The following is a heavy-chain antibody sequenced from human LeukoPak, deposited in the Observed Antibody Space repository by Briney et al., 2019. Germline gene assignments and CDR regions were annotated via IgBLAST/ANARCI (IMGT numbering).Heavy chain of an antibody. J-gene: IGHJ4*02. CDR3: ARDAGESVDY. CDR2: INHSGST. D-gene: IGHD3-10*01. CDR1: GGSFSGYY. Sequence: PSETLSLTCAVYGGSFSGYYWSWIRKPPGKGLEWIGEINHSGSTNYNPSLKSRVTISVDKSKNQFSLKLSSVTAADTAVYYCARDAGESVDYWGQGTLVTVSS. V-gene: IGHV4-34*01.